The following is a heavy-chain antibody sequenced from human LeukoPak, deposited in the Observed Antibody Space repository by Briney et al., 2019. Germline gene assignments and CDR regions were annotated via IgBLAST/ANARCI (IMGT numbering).Heavy chain of an antibody. CDR3: ARDPGVVAFHYFDF. CDR2: IGGLGSST. J-gene: IGHJ4*02. D-gene: IGHD3-3*01. Sequence: SGGSLRLSCAASGFTFSSYGMHWVRQAPGKGLEWVSAIGGLGSSTYYGGSVKGRFTISRDNSKNTVYLQMDSLRVEDTAVYYCARDPGVVAFHYFDFWGQGTLITVSS. CDR1: GFTFSSYG. V-gene: IGHV3-23*01.